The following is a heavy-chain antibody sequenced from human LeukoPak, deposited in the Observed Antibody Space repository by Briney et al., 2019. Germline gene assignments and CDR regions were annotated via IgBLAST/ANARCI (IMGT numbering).Heavy chain of an antibody. Sequence: PGGSLRLSCAASQFTFSDYGMSWVRQGPGKGLEWVSFISGTGRSTYYADSVEGRFTISRDNSKHTVYLQMSSLTVDDTAFYYCAKSTGSGILFPNDYWGQGTLVTVSS. J-gene: IGHJ4*02. CDR2: ISGTGRST. V-gene: IGHV3-23*01. CDR3: AKSTGSGILFPNDY. CDR1: QFTFSDYG. D-gene: IGHD3-10*01.